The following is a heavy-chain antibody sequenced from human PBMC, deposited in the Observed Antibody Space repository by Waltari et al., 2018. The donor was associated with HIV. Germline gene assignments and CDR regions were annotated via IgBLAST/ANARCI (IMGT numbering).Heavy chain of an antibody. V-gene: IGHV4-31*11. CDR3: ARGRKGYLGIEDFDS. D-gene: IGHD2-15*01. CDR2: IYNNCNT. J-gene: IGHJ4*02. Sequence: QVQLQESGPGLLKPSQTLSLTCAVSGVSINIGGYYWSWVRQHPVTGLEWSVHIYNNCNTYYNPSLQSRVTISLDTSQHQFSLRLNSVTAADNAVYYCARGRKGYLGIEDFDSWGQGTLVTVSS. CDR1: GVSINIGGYY.